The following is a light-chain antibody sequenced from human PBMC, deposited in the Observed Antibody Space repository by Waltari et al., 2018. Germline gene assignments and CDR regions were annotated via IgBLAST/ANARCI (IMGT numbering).Light chain of an antibody. Sequence: DIQMTQSPPSLSASVGDRVTITCRASQTIDSHLNWYQQKPGKAPKLLISVGFSLQSGVPSRFSGSGSGTDLTLTISNLQPEDFATYYCQQSYSIPPTFGQGTKVEI. CDR3: QQSYSIPPT. V-gene: IGKV1-39*01. CDR1: QTIDSH. J-gene: IGKJ1*01. CDR2: VGF.